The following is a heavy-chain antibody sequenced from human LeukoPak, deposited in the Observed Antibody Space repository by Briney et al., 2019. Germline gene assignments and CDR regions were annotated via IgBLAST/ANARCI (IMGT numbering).Heavy chain of an antibody. CDR1: GFTFSPYA. D-gene: IGHD2-2*01. CDR3: ARDLVVTSAY. Sequence: TGGSLRLSCAASGFTFSPYAMHWVRQAPGKGLEWVAVISYDGSNKFYADSVKGRFTISRDNSKNTLYLQMNSLRPEDTAVYYCARDLVVTSAYWGQGTLVTVSS. CDR2: ISYDGSNK. J-gene: IGHJ4*02. V-gene: IGHV3-30-3*01.